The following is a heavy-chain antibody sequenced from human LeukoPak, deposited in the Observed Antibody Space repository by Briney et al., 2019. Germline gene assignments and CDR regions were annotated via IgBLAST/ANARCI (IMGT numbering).Heavy chain of an antibody. J-gene: IGHJ4*02. CDR2: IYSGGST. V-gene: IGHV3-53*01. CDR1: GFTVSSNY. Sequence: GGSLRLSCAASGFTVSSNYMSWVRQAPGKGLEWVSVIYSGGSTYYADSVKGRFIISRDNAKNSLYLQMNSLRAEDTAVYYCARDRKSGEWDLVPWGQGTLVTVSS. CDR3: ARDRKSGEWDLVP. D-gene: IGHD1-26*01.